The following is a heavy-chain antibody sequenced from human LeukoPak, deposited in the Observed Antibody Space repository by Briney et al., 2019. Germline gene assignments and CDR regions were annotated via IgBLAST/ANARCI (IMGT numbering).Heavy chain of an antibody. CDR1: GFIFSNAW. V-gene: IGHV3-15*01. D-gene: IGHD3-9*01. J-gene: IGHJ4*02. CDR2: IKSKSNGGTT. CDR3: TAGTGYSDFDF. Sequence: PGRSLRLSCAASGFIFSNAWMTWVRQAPGKGLEWVGRIKSKSNGGTTDYAAPVKNRFSISRDDSKNTLYLQMNSLTTEDTAVYACTAGTGYSDFDFWGQGTLVTVSS.